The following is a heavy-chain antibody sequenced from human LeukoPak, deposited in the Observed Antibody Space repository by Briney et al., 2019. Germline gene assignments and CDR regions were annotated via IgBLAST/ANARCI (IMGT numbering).Heavy chain of an antibody. Sequence: SETLSLTCAVYGGSFSGYYWSWIRQPPGKGLEWIGEINHSGSTNYNPSLKSRVTISVDTSKNQFSLKLSSVTAADTAVYYCARRRGSYYYGSGIDYWGQGTLVTVSS. CDR2: INHSGST. CDR1: GGSFSGYY. CDR3: ARRRGSYYYGSGIDY. D-gene: IGHD3-10*01. V-gene: IGHV4-34*01. J-gene: IGHJ4*02.